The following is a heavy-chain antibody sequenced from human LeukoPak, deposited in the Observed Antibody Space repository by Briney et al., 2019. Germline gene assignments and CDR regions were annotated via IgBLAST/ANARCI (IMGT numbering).Heavy chain of an antibody. D-gene: IGHD6-13*01. Sequence: PGGSLRLSCAASGFTFSSYSMNWVRQAPGRGLEWVSYISSSSSTIYYADSVKGRFTISRDNAKNSLYLQMSSLRAEDTAVYHCVREASGGTKGVSGTFDIWGQGTLVTVSS. J-gene: IGHJ3*02. CDR3: VREASGGTKGVSGTFDI. CDR2: ISSSSSTI. V-gene: IGHV3-48*01. CDR1: GFTFSSYS.